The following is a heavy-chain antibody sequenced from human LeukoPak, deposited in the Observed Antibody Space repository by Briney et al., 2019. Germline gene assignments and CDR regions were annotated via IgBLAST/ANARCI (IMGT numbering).Heavy chain of an antibody. D-gene: IGHD2-2*01. CDR2: IYHSGST. V-gene: IGHV4-30-2*01. CDR1: CGSISSGGYY. J-gene: IGHJ4*02. Sequence: PSQTLSLTCTVSCGSISSGGYYWSWLRQPPGKGLEWIVYIYHSGSTYYNPSLKWRVTISVARSKNQLSLKPISVTAGARAVYYCARGGPYQMISWFDYWGQGTLVTVSS. CDR3: ARGGPYQMISWFDY.